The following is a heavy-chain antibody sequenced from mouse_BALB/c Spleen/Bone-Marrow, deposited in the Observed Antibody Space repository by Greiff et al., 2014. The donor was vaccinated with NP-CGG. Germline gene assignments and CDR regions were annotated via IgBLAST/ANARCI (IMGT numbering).Heavy chain of an antibody. CDR2: IYPGDGDT. CDR3: ARGDPFDY. Sequence: VKLMESGAELARPGASVKLSCKASGYTFTSYWMQWVKQRPGQGLEWIGAIYPGDGDTRYTQKFKGKATLTADKSSSTAYMQLSSLASEDSAVYYCARGDPFDYWGQGTTLTVFS. V-gene: IGHV1-87*01. J-gene: IGHJ2*01. CDR1: GYTFTSYW.